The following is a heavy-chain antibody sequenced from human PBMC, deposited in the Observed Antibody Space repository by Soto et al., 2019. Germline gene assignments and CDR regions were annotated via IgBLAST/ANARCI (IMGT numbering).Heavy chain of an antibody. CDR2: IYYSGST. CDR1: GGSISSGDYY. J-gene: IGHJ6*02. CDR3: ARANSFYYYGMDV. D-gene: IGHD4-4*01. Sequence: PSETLSLTCTVSGGSISSGDYYWSWIRQHPGKGLEWIGYIYYSGSTYYNPSLKSRVTISVDTSKNQFSLKLSSVTAADTAVYYCARANSFYYYGMDVWGQGTTVTVSS. V-gene: IGHV4-31*03.